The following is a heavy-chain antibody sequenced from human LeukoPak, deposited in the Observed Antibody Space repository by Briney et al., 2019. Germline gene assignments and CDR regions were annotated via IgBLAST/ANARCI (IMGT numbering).Heavy chain of an antibody. CDR3: ARASTTVPNLLDN. D-gene: IGHD4-17*01. CDR2: VSGDGSST. Sequence: GGSLRLSCVASGLTFSTFWMHWVRQVPGKGLLWVSRVSGDGSSTKYADSLKGRFTISRDNAKNTLYLQMNSLRAEDTAVYFCARASTTVPNLLDNWGQGTLVTVSS. J-gene: IGHJ4*02. CDR1: GLTFSTFW. V-gene: IGHV3-74*03.